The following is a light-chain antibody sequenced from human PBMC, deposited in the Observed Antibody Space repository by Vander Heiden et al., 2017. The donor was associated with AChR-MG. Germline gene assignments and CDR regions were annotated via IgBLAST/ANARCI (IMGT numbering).Light chain of an antibody. J-gene: IGKJ1*01. Sequence: IQMSQSPSSLYASVGDRITITCRASEAFGNYLAWYQQKPGKAPKLLIYAASTLQSGVPSRCSGSATGTDFTLTISSLQPEDVATYYCQKYNSALWTFGQGTKVEIK. CDR1: EAFGNY. CDR3: QKYNSALWT. CDR2: AAS. V-gene: IGKV1-27*01.